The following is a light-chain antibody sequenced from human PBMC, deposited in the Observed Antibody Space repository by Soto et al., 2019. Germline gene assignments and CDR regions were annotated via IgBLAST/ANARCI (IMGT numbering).Light chain of an antibody. CDR2: NNN. CDR1: RSNIGNNA. CDR3: ATWDDRLNARGV. J-gene: IGLJ3*02. Sequence: QSVLTQTPSASGTPGQTVTISCSGSRSNIGNNAVSWYQQFPGTAPKLLIYNNNQRPSGVPDRFSGSKSGTSASLAISGLQSEDEADYSCATWDDRLNARGVFRGGTTVTVL. V-gene: IGLV1-44*01.